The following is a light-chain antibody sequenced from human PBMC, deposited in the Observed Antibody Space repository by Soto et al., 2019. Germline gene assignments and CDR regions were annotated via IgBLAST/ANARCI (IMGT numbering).Light chain of an antibody. CDR1: SSDVGGYNY. CDR3: CSYAGNYIYV. J-gene: IGLJ1*01. V-gene: IGLV2-11*01. Sequence: QSVLTRPRSVSGSAGQSVTISCTGTSSDVGGYNYVSWYQQHPGKAPKVMIYLVSKRPSGVPDRFSGSKSGNTASLTISGLQAEDEADYYCCSYAGNYIYVFGTGTKVTVL. CDR2: LVS.